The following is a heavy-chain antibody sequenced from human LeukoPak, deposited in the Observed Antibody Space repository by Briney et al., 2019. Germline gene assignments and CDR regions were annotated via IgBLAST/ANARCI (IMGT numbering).Heavy chain of an antibody. J-gene: IGHJ6*04. Sequence: KPSETLSLTCVVYGGSFSRYYWRWIRQPPGKGLEWLGDINHSGSTNYTPSLSSRVNISVVKSKNQFSLKLSSVTAADTAVYYCARGLRAGALLECLCASGGSPLDDWGKGTTVTVSS. CDR3: ARGLRAGALLECLCASGGSPLDD. D-gene: IGHD3-3*01. CDR2: INHSGST. CDR1: GGSFSRYY. V-gene: IGHV4-34*01.